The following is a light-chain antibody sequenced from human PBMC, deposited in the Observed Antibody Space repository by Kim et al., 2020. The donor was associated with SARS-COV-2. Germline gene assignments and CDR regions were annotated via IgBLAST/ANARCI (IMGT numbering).Light chain of an antibody. CDR3: QQYGSSPALT. CDR2: GAS. J-gene: IGKJ4*01. Sequence: PGERATLSCRASQSVSSSYLAWYQQKPGQAPRLLIYGASTRATGIPDRFSGSGSGTDFTLTISRLDPEDFAVYYCQQYGSSPALTFGGGTKVDIK. V-gene: IGKV3-20*01. CDR1: QSVSSSY.